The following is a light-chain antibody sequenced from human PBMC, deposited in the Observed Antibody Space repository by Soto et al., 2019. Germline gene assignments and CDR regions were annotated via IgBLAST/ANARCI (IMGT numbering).Light chain of an antibody. V-gene: IGKV3-15*01. Sequence: ETVMTQSPATLSVSPGERATLSCRAGQSISNNLACYQQNPGQAPRLLIYGATTRATGIPSRFSGSGSGTEFTLTISSLQSEDFAVYYCQQYNNWPLTFGGGTKVEI. CDR3: QQYNNWPLT. J-gene: IGKJ4*01. CDR2: GAT. CDR1: QSISNN.